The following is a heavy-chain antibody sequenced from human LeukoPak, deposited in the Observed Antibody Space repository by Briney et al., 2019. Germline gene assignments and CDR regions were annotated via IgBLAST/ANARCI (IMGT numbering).Heavy chain of an antibody. CDR1: GGSISSGSYY. CDR2: IYYSGST. CDR3: ARDMVRGVIGWFDP. D-gene: IGHD3-10*01. V-gene: IGHV4-30-4*08. J-gene: IGHJ5*02. Sequence: SETLSLTCTVSGGSISSGSYYWSWIRQPAGKGLEWIGYIYYSGSTYYNPSLKSRVTISVDTSKNQFSLKLSSVTAADTAVYYCARDMVRGVIGWFDPWGQGTLVTVSS.